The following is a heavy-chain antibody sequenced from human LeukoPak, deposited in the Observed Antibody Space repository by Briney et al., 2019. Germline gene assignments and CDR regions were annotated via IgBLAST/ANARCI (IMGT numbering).Heavy chain of an antibody. CDR2: INHSGST. CDR1: GGSFSGYY. D-gene: IGHD3-9*01. V-gene: IGHV4-34*01. J-gene: IGHJ4*02. Sequence: SETLSLTCAVYGGSFSGYYWSWIRQPPGKGLEWIGEINHSGSTNYNPSLKSRVTISVDTSKNQFSLKLSSVTAADTAVYCCASAIRYFDWLPSYWGQGTLVTVSS. CDR3: ASAIRYFDWLPSY.